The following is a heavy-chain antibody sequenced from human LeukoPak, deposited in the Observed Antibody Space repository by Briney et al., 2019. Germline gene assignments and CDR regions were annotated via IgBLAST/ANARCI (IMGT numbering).Heavy chain of an antibody. CDR2: ITGSAGNT. Sequence: PGGSLRLSCAPPGFTFRRYAMTGVRRAPGKGREGVSTITGSAGNTDYADSVKGRFTISRDNSKNALYLQMNSLRAEDTAVYYCAKAVKTAAGSYYDYWGQGTLVTVSS. D-gene: IGHD3-10*01. CDR3: AKAVKTAAGSYYDY. CDR1: GFTFRRYA. V-gene: IGHV3-23*01. J-gene: IGHJ4*02.